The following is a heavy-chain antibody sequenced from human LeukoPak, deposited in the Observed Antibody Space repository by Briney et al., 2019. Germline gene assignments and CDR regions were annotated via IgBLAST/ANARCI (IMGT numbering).Heavy chain of an antibody. CDR2: VNPNSGNT. Sequence: ASVKVSCKASGYTFTSYDINWVRQAPRQGLEWMGWVNPNSGNTGYAQKFQGRVTMTRNTSISTAYMELSSLRSEDTAVYYCARPGGSGYDFGYWGQGTLVTVSS. CDR3: ARPGGSGYDFGY. D-gene: IGHD5-12*01. J-gene: IGHJ4*02. V-gene: IGHV1-8*01. CDR1: GYTFTSYD.